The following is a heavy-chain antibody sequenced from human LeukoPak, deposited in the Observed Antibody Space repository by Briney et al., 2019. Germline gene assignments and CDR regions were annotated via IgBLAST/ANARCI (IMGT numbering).Heavy chain of an antibody. V-gene: IGHV3-9*01. J-gene: IGHJ6*02. CDR2: ISWNSGSI. Sequence: PGGSLRLSCAVSGITLSNYGMSWVRQVPGKGLEWVSGISWNSGSIGYADSVKSRFTISRDNAKNSLYLQMNSLRAEDTALYYCAKDIAAAGTMPYYYYYYGMDVWGQGTTVTVSS. D-gene: IGHD6-13*01. CDR1: GITLSNYG. CDR3: AKDIAAAGTMPYYYYYYGMDV.